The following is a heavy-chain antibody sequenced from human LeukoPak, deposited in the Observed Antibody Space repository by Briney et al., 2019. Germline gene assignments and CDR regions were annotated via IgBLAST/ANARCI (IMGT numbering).Heavy chain of an antibody. J-gene: IGHJ4*02. Sequence: ASVKVSCKASGYTFTSYGLSWVRQAPGQGLEWMGWISTYNDNTHYAQKFQGRVTITADESTSTAYMELSSLRSEDTAVYSCARGRIVAINFDYWGQGTLVTVSS. D-gene: IGHD5-12*01. CDR2: ISTYNDNT. CDR3: ARGRIVAINFDY. CDR1: GYTFTSYG. V-gene: IGHV1-18*01.